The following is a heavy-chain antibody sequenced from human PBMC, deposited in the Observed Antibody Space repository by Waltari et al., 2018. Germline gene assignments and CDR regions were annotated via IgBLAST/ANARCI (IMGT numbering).Heavy chain of an antibody. CDR3: ARDRGRGLFLDS. Sequence: QVQLQESGPGLVKPSGTLSVTCTVSADSMSASYWWSWVRQPPGKGLAWIGQIHYSGRSNYNPSLESRVTVSIDTSSNQFSLKVTSATAADTAVYYCARDRGRGLFLDSWGQGTLVTVSP. V-gene: IGHV4-4*02. D-gene: IGHD2-15*01. CDR2: IHYSGRS. J-gene: IGHJ4*02. CDR1: ADSMSASYW.